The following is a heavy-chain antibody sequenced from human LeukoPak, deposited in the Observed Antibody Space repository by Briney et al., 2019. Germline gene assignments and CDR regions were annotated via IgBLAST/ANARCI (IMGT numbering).Heavy chain of an antibody. CDR3: ARDPLYDYVWGTHRDAFDI. J-gene: IGHJ3*02. D-gene: IGHD3-16*01. CDR2: IWYDGSNK. V-gene: IGHV3-33*08. Sequence: PGGSLRLSCAASGFTFSSYGMHWVRQAPGKGLEWVAVIWYDGSNKYYADSVKGRFTISRDNSKNTLYLQMNSLRAEDTAVYYCARDPLYDYVWGTHRDAFDIWGQGTMVTVSS. CDR1: GFTFSSYG.